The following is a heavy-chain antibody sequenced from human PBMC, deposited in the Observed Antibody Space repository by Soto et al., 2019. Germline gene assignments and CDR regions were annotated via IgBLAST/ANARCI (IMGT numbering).Heavy chain of an antibody. D-gene: IGHD3-10*01. CDR1: GFTFSDHY. V-gene: IGHV3-72*01. Sequence: EVQLVESGGGLVQPGGSLRLSCAASGFTFSDHYMDWVRQAPGKGLEWVGRTTNKANSYTTEYAASVKGRFTISRDDSKNSLYLQMNSLKTEDTAVYYCARGRLLWFGELDYWGQGTLVTVSS. J-gene: IGHJ4*02. CDR2: TTNKANSYTT. CDR3: ARGRLLWFGELDY.